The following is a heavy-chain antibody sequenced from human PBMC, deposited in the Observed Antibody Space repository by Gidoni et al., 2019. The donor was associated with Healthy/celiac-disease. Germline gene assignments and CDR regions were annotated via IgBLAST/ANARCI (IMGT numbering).Heavy chain of an antibody. CDR3: ARGLGPDKLLPFDY. J-gene: IGHJ4*02. D-gene: IGHD3-10*01. CDR2: IKQDGSEK. Sequence: EVQLVASGGGLVQPEESLRLSCAASGFTFTNSWMTWVRQAPGKGLEWVANIKQDGSEKYYVDSVSGRFTISRDNAKNSLYLQMNSLRAEDTAVYYCARGLGPDKLLPFDYWGQGTLVTVSS. V-gene: IGHV3-7*01. CDR1: GFTFTNSW.